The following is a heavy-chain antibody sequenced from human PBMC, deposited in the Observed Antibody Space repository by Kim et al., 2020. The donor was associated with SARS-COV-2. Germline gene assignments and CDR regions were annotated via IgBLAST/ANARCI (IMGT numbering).Heavy chain of an antibody. D-gene: IGHD2-21*02. CDR2: IGTSGSTI. CDR1: GFTFSDYY. V-gene: IGHV3-11*04. J-gene: IGHJ6*02. Sequence: GGSLRLSCAASGFTFSDYYMTWIRQAPGKGLEWVSYIGTSGSTIYYVDSVRGRFTISRDNAKNSLYLHMNSLRAEDTAVYYCARDREYCGGDCYKYGMDVWGQGTTVTVSS. CDR3: ARDREYCGGDCYKYGMDV.